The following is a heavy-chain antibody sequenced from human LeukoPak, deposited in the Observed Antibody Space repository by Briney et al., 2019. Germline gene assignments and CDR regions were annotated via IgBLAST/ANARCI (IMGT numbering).Heavy chain of an antibody. V-gene: IGHV1-8*01. CDR2: MNPNSGNA. Sequence: ASVKVSCKASGYTFTDYEINWVRRATGQGLEWMAWMNPNSGNAGHAQKFQGRVTMTQSTSMSTAYMELSSLRSEDTAVYYCARGSPSGSLDHWGQGTLVTVSS. D-gene: IGHD1-26*01. CDR3: ARGSPSGSLDH. J-gene: IGHJ4*02. CDR1: GYTFTDYE.